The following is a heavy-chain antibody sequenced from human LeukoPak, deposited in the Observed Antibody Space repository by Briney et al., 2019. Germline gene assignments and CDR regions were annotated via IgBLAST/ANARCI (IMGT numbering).Heavy chain of an antibody. D-gene: IGHD3-3*01. CDR3: ARDNMGFLEVYNWFDP. CDR2: INPNSGGT. V-gene: IGHV1-2*02. Sequence: ASVKVSCKASGYTFTGYYMHWVRQAPGQGLEWMGWINPNSGGTNYAQKFQGRVTMTRDTSISTAYMELSRLRSDDTAVYYCARDNMGFLEVYNWFDPWGQGTLVTVSS. CDR1: GYTFTGYY. J-gene: IGHJ5*02.